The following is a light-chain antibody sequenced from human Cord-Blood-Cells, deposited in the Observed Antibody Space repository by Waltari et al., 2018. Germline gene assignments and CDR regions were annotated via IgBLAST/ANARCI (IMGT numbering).Light chain of an antibody. Sequence: QSALTQPASVSGSPGQSITISCTGTSSDVGSYNLVSWYQQHPGKAPKLMIYEGSTRPSGVSNRFSGSKSGNTASLTISGLQAEDEADYYCCSYAGSSTFEVFGTGTKVTVL. CDR3: CSYAGSSTFEV. CDR2: EGS. CDR1: SSDVGSYNL. V-gene: IGLV2-23*03. J-gene: IGLJ1*01.